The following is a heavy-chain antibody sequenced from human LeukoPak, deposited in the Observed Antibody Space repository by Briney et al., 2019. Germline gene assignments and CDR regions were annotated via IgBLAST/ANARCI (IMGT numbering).Heavy chain of an antibody. D-gene: IGHD6-13*01. CDR2: IKQDGSEK. CDR3: ARGIAGWEQLGPCYFDY. CDR1: GFTFSSYW. J-gene: IGHJ4*02. V-gene: IGHV3-7*01. Sequence: PGGSLRLSCAASGFTFSSYWMSWVRQAPGKGLEWVANIKQDGSEKYYVDSVKGRFTISRDNAKNSLYLQMNSLRAEDTAVYYCARGIAGWEQLGPCYFDYWGQGTLVTVSS.